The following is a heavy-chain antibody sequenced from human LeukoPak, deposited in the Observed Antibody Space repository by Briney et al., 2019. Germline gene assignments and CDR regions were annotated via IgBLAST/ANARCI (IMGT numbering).Heavy chain of an antibody. CDR1: GYTFTGYY. J-gene: IGHJ4*02. V-gene: IGHV1-2*02. Sequence: ASVKVSCKASGYTFTGYYMHWVRQAPGQGLEWMGWINPNSGGTNYAQKFQGRVTMTRDTSISTAYMELSRLRSDDTAVYYCARGKYFGSDSDDFDYWGQGTLVTVSS. D-gene: IGHD3-10*01. CDR2: INPNSGGT. CDR3: ARGKYFGSDSDDFDY.